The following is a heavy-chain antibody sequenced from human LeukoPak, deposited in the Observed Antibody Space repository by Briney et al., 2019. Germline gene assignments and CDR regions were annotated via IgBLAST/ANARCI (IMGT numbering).Heavy chain of an antibody. CDR1: GGSFSGYY. CDR3: ARGRDFWSGYRYYYYYGMDV. Sequence: SETLSLTCAAYGGSFSGYYWSWIRQPPGKGLEWIGEINHSGSTNYNPSLKSRVTISVDTSKSQFSLKLSSVTAADTAVYYCARGRDFWSGYRYYYYYGMDVWGQGTTVTVSS. CDR2: INHSGST. J-gene: IGHJ6*02. V-gene: IGHV4-34*01. D-gene: IGHD3-3*01.